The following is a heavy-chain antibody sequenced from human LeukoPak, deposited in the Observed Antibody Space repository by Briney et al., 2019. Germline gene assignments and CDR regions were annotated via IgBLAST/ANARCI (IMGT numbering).Heavy chain of an antibody. Sequence: SETLSLTCTVSGGSIGSGGYYWSWIRQHPGKGLEWIGYIYYSGSTYYNPSLKSRVTISVDTSKNQFSLKLSSVTAADTAVYYCARSEPDCSSTSCYTLYGMDVWGQGTTVTVSS. CDR1: GGSIGSGGYY. CDR3: ARSEPDCSSTSCYTLYGMDV. J-gene: IGHJ6*02. CDR2: IYYSGST. V-gene: IGHV4-31*03. D-gene: IGHD2-2*01.